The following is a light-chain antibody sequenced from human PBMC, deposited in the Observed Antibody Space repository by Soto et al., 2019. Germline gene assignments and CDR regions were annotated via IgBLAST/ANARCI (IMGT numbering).Light chain of an antibody. V-gene: IGLV1-40*01. Sequence: SALTQPPSVSGAPGQRVTISCTGNNSNLGAGYDVHWYQQLPGAAPKLVIFGNRNRPSGVPDRFSGSKSGTSASLAISGLRSEDEADYYCAAWDDSLSGHVVFGGGTKVTVL. CDR2: GNR. CDR1: NSNLGAGYD. J-gene: IGLJ2*01. CDR3: AAWDDSLSGHVV.